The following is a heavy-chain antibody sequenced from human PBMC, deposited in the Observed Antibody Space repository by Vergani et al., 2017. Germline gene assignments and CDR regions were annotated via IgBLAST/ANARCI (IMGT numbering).Heavy chain of an antibody. CDR2: ISSSSSYI. Sequence: EVQLVESGGGLVKPGGSLRLSCAASGFTFSSYSMNWVRQAPGKGLEWVSSISSSSSYIYYADSVKGRFTISRDNAKNSLYLQMNSLRAEDTAVYYCARHYDSTQEAFDIWGQGTMVTVSS. CDR1: GFTFSSYS. V-gene: IGHV3-21*01. D-gene: IGHD3-22*01. CDR3: ARHYDSTQEAFDI. J-gene: IGHJ3*02.